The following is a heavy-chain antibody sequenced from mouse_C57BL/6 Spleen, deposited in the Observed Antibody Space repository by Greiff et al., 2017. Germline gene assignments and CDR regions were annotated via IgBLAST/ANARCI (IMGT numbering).Heavy chain of an antibody. V-gene: IGHV1-9*01. CDR2: ILPGSGST. D-gene: IGHD3-2*02. J-gene: IGHJ3*01. CDR3: ARSKEDSSGWFAY. CDR1: GYTFTGYW. Sequence: QVQLQQSGAELMKPGASVKLSCKATGYTFTGYWIEWVKQRPGHGLEWIGEILPGSGSTNYNEKFKGKATFTADTSSNTAYMQLSSLTTEDSAIYYCARSKEDSSGWFAYWGQGTLVTVSA.